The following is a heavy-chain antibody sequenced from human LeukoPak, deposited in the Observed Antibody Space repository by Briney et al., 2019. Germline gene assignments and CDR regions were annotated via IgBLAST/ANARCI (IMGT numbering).Heavy chain of an antibody. CDR2: INAGNGNT. J-gene: IGHJ4*02. CDR1: GYTFTSYA. CDR3: ARDRSIYTAMVTPFDY. D-gene: IGHD5-18*01. V-gene: IGHV1-3*01. Sequence: WASVKVSCKASGYTFTSYAMHWVRQAPGQRLEWMGWINAGNGNTKYSQKFQGRVTITRDTSASTAYMELSSLRSEDTAVYYCARDRSIYTAMVTPFDYWGQGTLVTVSS.